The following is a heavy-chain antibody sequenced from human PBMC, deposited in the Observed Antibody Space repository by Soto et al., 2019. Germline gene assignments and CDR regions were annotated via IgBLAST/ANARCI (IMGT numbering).Heavy chain of an antibody. CDR1: GFTFSNYW. Sequence: EVQLVESGGGLVQPGGSLRLSCAVSGFTFSNYWMSWVRQAPGKGLEWVANIKQDESEKYYVDSVKGRFTISRDNAKNSLYLQMNSLRAEDTAVYYCAKGSGGSLGYWGQGTLVTVSS. J-gene: IGHJ4*02. V-gene: IGHV3-7*01. CDR2: IKQDESEK. CDR3: AKGSGGSLGY. D-gene: IGHD1-26*01.